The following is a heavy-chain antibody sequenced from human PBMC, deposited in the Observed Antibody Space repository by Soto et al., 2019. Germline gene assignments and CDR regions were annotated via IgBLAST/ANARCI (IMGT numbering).Heavy chain of an antibody. CDR1: GGSIDFSIYY. D-gene: IGHD1-20*01. V-gene: IGHV4-39*01. CDR2: IYYGGST. Sequence: SETLSLTCAVSGGSIDFSIYYWGWIRQPPGKGLEWIGTIYYGGSTYYNPSLKSRVTISADTSKNQFSLKLTSVTAADTAVYYCARFYNRGRYYWDQGTLVTVSS. CDR3: ARFYNRGRYY. J-gene: IGHJ4*02.